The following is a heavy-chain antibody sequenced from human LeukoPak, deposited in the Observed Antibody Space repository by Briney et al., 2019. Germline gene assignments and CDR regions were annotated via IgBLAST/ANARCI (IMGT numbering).Heavy chain of an antibody. V-gene: IGHV4-59*08. J-gene: IGHJ5*02. D-gene: IGHD3-3*01. CDR1: GGSINRYY. CDR3: ARSPTYYVFWSGYYKSDNWFDP. CDR2: FCYCGST. Sequence: AETLSLTCTLSGGSINRYYWSWIRQPPGEGLEGLRYFCYCGSTNYNPPLKSRVTISVDTSKNQFSLKLSSVTAADTAVYYCARSPTYYVFWSGYYKSDNWFDPWGQGTLVTVSS.